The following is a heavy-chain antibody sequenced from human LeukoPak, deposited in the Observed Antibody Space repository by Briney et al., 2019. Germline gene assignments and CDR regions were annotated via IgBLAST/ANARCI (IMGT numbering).Heavy chain of an antibody. CDR1: GGSISSSSYY. V-gene: IGHV4-39*07. CDR3: AGVFDSSGRDY. CDR2: IYYSGST. Sequence: SETLSLTCTVSGGSISSSSYYWGWIRQPPGKGLEWIGSIYYSGSTYYNPSLKSRVTISVDTSKNQFSLKLSSVTAADTAVYYCAGVFDSSGRDYWGQGTLVTVSS. D-gene: IGHD3-22*01. J-gene: IGHJ4*02.